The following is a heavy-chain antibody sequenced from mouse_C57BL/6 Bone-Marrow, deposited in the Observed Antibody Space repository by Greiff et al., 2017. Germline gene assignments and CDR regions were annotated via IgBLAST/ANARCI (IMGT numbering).Heavy chain of an antibody. CDR1: GYTFPSYW. CDR3: ASRGSTTVVADD. D-gene: IGHD1-1*01. CDR2: INPSNGGT. J-gene: IGHJ2*01. Sequence: QVQLQQPGTELVKPGASVKLSCKASGYTFPSYWMHWVKQRPGQGLEWIGNINPSNGGTNYNEKFKSKDTLTVDKSSSTAYMQLSSLTSEDAAVYCCASRGSTTVVADDWGQGTTLTVSS. V-gene: IGHV1-53*01.